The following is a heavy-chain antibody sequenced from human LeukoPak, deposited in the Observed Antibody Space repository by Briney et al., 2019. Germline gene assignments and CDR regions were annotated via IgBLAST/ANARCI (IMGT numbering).Heavy chain of an antibody. Sequence: ASVRVSCKASGGTFSSYAISWVRQAPGQGLEWMGWISAYNGNTNYAQKLQGRVTMTTDTSTSTAYMELRSLRSDDTAVYYCARDTLRGYSYGDIDYWGQGTLVTVSS. V-gene: IGHV1-18*01. CDR1: GGTFSSYA. D-gene: IGHD5-18*01. J-gene: IGHJ4*02. CDR3: ARDTLRGYSYGDIDY. CDR2: ISAYNGNT.